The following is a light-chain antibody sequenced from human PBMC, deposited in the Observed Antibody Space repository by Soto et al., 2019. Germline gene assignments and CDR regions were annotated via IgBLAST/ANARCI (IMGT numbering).Light chain of an antibody. CDR3: CSYAGSYSYA. CDR1: SSDVGGFNS. V-gene: IGLV2-11*01. CDR2: DVN. Sequence: QSALTQPLSVSGSPGQSVTISCTGTSSDVGGFNSVSWYQQHPGKAPKLMIYDVNKRPSGVPDRFSGSKPGSTASLTISGLQAEDEADYYCCSYAGSYSYAFATGTKVTVL. J-gene: IGLJ1*01.